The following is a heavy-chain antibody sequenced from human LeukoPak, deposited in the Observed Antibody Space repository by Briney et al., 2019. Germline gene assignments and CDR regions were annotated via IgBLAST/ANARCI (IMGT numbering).Heavy chain of an antibody. D-gene: IGHD2-8*02. V-gene: IGHV3-23*01. CDR1: GFMFSNFA. CDR3: GSSGLDY. Sequence: PGGSLRLSCAASGFMFSNFAMSWVRQAPGKGLEWVSTIYYSGGNTYSADSVKGRFTISRDNAKNSLYLQMNSLRDEDTAVYYCGSSGLDYWGQGTLVTVSS. CDR2: IYYSGGNT. J-gene: IGHJ4*02.